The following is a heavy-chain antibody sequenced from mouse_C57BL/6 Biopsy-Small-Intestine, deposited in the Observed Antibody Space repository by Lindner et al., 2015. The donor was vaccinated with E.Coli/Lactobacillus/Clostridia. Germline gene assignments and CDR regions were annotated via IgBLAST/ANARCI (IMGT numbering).Heavy chain of an antibody. CDR1: GYTLTDYY. D-gene: IGHD1-1*02. CDR2: INPYNGDT. Sequence: VQLQESGLVLVKPGASVKMSCKASGYTLTDYYMNWVKQSHGKILEWIGVINPYNGDTFYNQNFKGKATLTVEKSSTTAHMELWSLTSEDSAVYYCARGGDFDYWGQGTTLTVSS. J-gene: IGHJ2*01. V-gene: IGHV1-19*01. CDR3: ARGGDFDY.